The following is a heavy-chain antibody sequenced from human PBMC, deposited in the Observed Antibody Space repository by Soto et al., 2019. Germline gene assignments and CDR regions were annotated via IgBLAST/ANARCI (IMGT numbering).Heavy chain of an antibody. V-gene: IGHV3-7*03. CDR2: INKDGSQK. CDR3: VRELGLAY. CDR1: GFTLSNYW. J-gene: IGHJ4*02. Sequence: LRLSCAASGFTLSNYWMTWVRQAPGKGLEWVANINKDGSQKNYVDSVKGRFTIARDNGQNSLSLQINSLRVEDTAVYYCVRELGLAYWGQGALVTVSS. D-gene: IGHD7-27*01.